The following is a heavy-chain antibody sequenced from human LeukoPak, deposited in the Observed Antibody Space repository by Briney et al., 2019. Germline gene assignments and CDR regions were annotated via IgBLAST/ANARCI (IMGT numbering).Heavy chain of an antibody. D-gene: IGHD3-16*01. CDR3: RRDLRCFDP. V-gene: IGHV3-30*02. Sequence: GGSLRLSCAASGFTFSSYGMHWVRQAPGKGLEWVAFIRNGGSNKYSADSVKGRFTISRYSSKNTLHLRMNSLRAEDTAVYYCRRDLRCFDPWGQGTLVTVSS. CDR1: GFTFSSYG. J-gene: IGHJ5*02. CDR2: IRNGGSNK.